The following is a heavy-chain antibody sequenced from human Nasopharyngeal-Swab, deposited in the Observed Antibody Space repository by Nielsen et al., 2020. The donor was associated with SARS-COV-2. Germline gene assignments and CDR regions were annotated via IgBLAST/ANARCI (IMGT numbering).Heavy chain of an antibody. V-gene: IGHV3-23*01. CDR3: AKDQGSGWYHDAFEI. J-gene: IGHJ3*02. Sequence: GESLKISCAASGFTFSSYAMSWVRQAPGKGLEWVSAISGSGGSTYYADSVKGRFTISRDNSKNTLYLQMNSLRAEDTAVYYCAKDQGSGWYHDAFEIWGQGTMVT. CDR1: GFTFSSYA. CDR2: ISGSGGST. D-gene: IGHD6-19*01.